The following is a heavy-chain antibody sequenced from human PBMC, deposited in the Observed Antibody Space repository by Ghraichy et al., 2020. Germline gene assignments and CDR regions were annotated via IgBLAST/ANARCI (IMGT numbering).Heavy chain of an antibody. CDR1: GYTFTSYG. Sequence: ASVKVSCKASGYTFTSYGISWVRQAPGQGLEWMGWISAYNGNTNYAQKLQGRVTMTTATSTSTAYMELSSLRSDDTAVYYCAREGYSGSYWGGPFDYWGQGTLVTVSS. D-gene: IGHD1-26*01. CDR2: ISAYNGNT. V-gene: IGHV1-18*04. J-gene: IGHJ4*02. CDR3: AREGYSGSYWGGPFDY.